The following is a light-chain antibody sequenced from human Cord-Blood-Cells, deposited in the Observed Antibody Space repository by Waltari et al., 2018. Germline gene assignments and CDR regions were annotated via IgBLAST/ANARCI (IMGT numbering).Light chain of an antibody. Sequence: SSELTQDPAVSVAWGQTVRITCQGDSLRSYYASWYQQKPGQAPVLVIYGKNNRPSGIPDRFSGSSSGNTASLTITGAQAEDEADYYCNSRDSSGNVVFGGGTKLTVL. CDR2: GKN. CDR1: SLRSYY. V-gene: IGLV3-19*01. J-gene: IGLJ2*01. CDR3: NSRDSSGNVV.